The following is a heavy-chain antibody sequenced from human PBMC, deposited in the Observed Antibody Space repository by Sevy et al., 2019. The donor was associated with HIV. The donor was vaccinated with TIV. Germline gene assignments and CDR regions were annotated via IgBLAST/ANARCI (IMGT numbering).Heavy chain of an antibody. Sequence: GGSLRLSCAASEFTFSSYWMSGVRQAPGKGLEWVANIKQDGSEKYYVDSVKGRFTISRDNAKNSLYLQMNSLRAEDTAVYYCARSGGSYDYGMDVWGQGTTVTVSS. V-gene: IGHV3-7*01. CDR1: EFTFSSYW. D-gene: IGHD1-26*01. CDR2: IKQDGSEK. CDR3: ARSGGSYDYGMDV. J-gene: IGHJ6*02.